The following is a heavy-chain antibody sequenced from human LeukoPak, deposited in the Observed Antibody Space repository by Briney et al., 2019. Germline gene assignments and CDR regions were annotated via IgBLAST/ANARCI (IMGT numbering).Heavy chain of an antibody. CDR2: IYTSGST. CDR3: ARDRAAISPGYFDY. D-gene: IGHD2-2*02. V-gene: IGHV4-61*02. J-gene: IGHJ4*02. Sequence: PSETLSLTCTVSGGSISSGSYYWSWIRQPAGKGLEWIGRIYTSGSTNYNPSLKSRVTISVDTSKNQFSLKLSSVTAADTAVYYCARDRAAISPGYFDYWGQGTLVTVSS. CDR1: GGSISSGSYY.